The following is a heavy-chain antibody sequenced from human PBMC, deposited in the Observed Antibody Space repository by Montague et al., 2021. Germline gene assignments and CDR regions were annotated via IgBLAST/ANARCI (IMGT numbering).Heavy chain of an antibody. J-gene: IGHJ4*02. CDR2: IYYTGSS. Sequence: SETLSLTCNVSGGSVSTGNYYWTWIRQPPGKELEWIGYIYYTGSSKYNPSLESRVTISISTSKKQFTLKLSSVTAADTAVYYCARGQWPVPYYLDSWGQGTLVTVP. CDR1: GGSVSTGNYY. CDR3: ARGQWPVPYYLDS. D-gene: IGHD6-19*01. V-gene: IGHV4-61*01.